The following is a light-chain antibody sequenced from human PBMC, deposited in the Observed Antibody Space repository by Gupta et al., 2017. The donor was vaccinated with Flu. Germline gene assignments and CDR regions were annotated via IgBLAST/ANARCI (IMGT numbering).Light chain of an antibody. CDR3: HVWDSTSIHGV. CDR1: NIGSKA. CDR2: DDS. V-gene: IGLV3-21*02. J-gene: IGLJ3*02. Sequence: SYVLTQPPSVSVAPGQTARITCGGNNIGSKAVHWYPQQPGQAPVLVVYDDSARPSGIPERFSGSNSGNTATLTISRVEAGDEADYYCHVWDSTSIHGVFGGGTKLTVL.